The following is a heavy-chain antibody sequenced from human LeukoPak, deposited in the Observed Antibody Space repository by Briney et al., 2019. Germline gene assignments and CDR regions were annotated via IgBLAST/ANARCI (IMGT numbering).Heavy chain of an antibody. V-gene: IGHV3-48*01. CDR1: GFTFSSYS. CDR3: ARDASLWFGELSDY. D-gene: IGHD3-10*01. CDR2: ISSSSSTI. J-gene: IGHJ4*02. Sequence: GGSLRLSCAASGFTFSSYSMNWVRQAPGKGLEWVSYISSSSSTIYYADSVKGRFTISRDNSKNTLYLQMNSLRAEDTAVYYCARDASLWFGELSDYWGQGTLVTVSS.